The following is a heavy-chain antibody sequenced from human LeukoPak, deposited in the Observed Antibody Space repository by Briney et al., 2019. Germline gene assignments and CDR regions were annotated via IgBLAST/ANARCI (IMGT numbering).Heavy chain of an antibody. J-gene: IGHJ5*02. CDR2: IDTNPGSK. Sequence: VASVNVSCKASGSTITNHARNWLRQPPGQGLEWMGCIDTNPGSKTYAQGLMGRFVFYVDTSVNTAYLQISGLEAEDTAVYYCAPW. V-gene: IGHV7-4-1*02. CDR1: GSTITNHA. CDR3: AP.